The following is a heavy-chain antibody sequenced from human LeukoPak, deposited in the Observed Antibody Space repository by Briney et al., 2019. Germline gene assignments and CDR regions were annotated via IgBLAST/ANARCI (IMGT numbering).Heavy chain of an antibody. V-gene: IGHV3-7*01. CDR1: GFTFSSYW. Sequence: GGSLRLSCAASGFTFSSYWISWVRQAPGKGLEWAANIKLDGSVKNYVDSVKGRFTISRDNAKNSLYLQMNSLGVEDTAVYFCARDCCASGSHDCWGQGTLVTVSS. D-gene: IGHD3-10*01. CDR3: ARDCCASGSHDC. CDR2: IKLDGSVK. J-gene: IGHJ4*02.